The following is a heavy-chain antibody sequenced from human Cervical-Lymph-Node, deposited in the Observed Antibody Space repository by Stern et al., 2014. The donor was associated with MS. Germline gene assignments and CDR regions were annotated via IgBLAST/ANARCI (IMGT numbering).Heavy chain of an antibody. J-gene: IGHJ6*02. V-gene: IGHV1-8*01. Sequence: VQLVESGAEVKKPGASVKVSCKASGYTFTSYDINWVRQATGQGLEWMGWMNPNGGNTCYAQKFQGSVTMTRNTSISTAYMELSSLRSEDTAVYYCARDFPADYYYGMDVWGQGTTVTVSS. CDR3: ARDFPADYYYGMDV. CDR1: GYTFTSYD. CDR2: MNPNGGNT.